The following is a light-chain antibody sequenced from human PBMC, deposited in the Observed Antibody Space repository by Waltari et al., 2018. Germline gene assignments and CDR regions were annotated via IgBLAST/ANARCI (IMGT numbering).Light chain of an antibody. CDR3: GTWDTALRAVV. J-gene: IGLJ2*01. CDR2: DFF. CDR1: ASNIGQSL. Sequence: QSVLTQPPSVSAAPGEKVSISCSGSASNIGQSLFSCYRHVPGTAPKFLIYDFFSRPSDIPDRFSGSKSGTSATLTISDLQPGDEADYYCGTWDTALRAVVFGGGTKVTVL. V-gene: IGLV1-51*01.